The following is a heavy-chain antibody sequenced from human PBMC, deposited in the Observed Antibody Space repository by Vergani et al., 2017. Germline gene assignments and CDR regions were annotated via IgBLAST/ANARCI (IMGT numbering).Heavy chain of an antibody. CDR1: GGSISSSSYY. CDR3: ARRMISSNYLDRSYYYYYMDV. V-gene: IGHV4-61*01. D-gene: IGHD4-11*01. CDR2: IYYSGST. J-gene: IGHJ6*03. Sequence: QLQLQESGPGLVKPSETLSLTCTVSGGSISSSSYYWSWIRQPPGKGLEWIGYIYYSGSTNYNPSLKSRVTISVDTSKNQFSLQLSSVTAADTAGYYCARRMISSNYLDRSYYYYYMDVWGKGTTVTVSS.